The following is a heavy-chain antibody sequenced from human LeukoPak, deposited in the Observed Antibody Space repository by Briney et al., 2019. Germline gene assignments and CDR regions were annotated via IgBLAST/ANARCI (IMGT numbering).Heavy chain of an antibody. D-gene: IGHD6-13*01. CDR3: ARMEVAAADR. J-gene: IGHJ5*02. Sequence: PSETLSLTCTVSGGSIGSYYWSWVRQPPEKGLEWIGNIVYAGRTNYNPSLKSRVTISVDTSKNQFSLKLSSVTAADTAVYYCARMEVAAADRWGQGTLVTVSS. CDR2: IVYAGRT. V-gene: IGHV4-59*01. CDR1: GGSIGSYY.